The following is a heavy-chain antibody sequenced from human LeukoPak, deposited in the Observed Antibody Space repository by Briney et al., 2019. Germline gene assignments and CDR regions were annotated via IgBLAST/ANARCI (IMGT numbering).Heavy chain of an antibody. CDR1: GGSIGSYY. D-gene: IGHD5-24*01. V-gene: IGHV4-59*01. J-gene: IGHJ4*02. CDR2: IYYSVNT. CDR3: ARDRGARDGYNWAFDH. Sequence: SETLSLTCTVSGGSIGSYYWSWIRPSPGKGLEWIGYIYYSVNTNYNPSLKSRVTISVDTSKNQFSLKLSSVTAADTGVYYCARDRGARDGYNWAFDHWGEGTLVTVSS.